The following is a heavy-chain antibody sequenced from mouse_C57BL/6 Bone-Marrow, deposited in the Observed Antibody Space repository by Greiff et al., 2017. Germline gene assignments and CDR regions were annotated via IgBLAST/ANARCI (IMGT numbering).Heavy chain of an antibody. V-gene: IGHV1-69*01. Sequence: QVQLQQPGAELVMPGASVKLSCKASGYNFTSYCLHWVKQRPGQGLEWIGEIDPSDSYTNYTQKFKGKSTFTVDKSSRTAYMQLSSLTFEDSAVDYCARRGYDCDGYFEVWGTGTTVTGSS. CDR1: GYNFTSYC. CDR2: IDPSDSYT. CDR3: ARRGYDCDGYFEV. D-gene: IGHD2-4*01. J-gene: IGHJ1*03.